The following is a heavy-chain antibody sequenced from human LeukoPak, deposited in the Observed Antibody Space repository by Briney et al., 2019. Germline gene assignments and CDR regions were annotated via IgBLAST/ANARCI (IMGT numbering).Heavy chain of an antibody. V-gene: IGHV1-58*01. Sequence: SVKVSCKTSGFTFSTSAVQWVRQARGQRLEWIGWIIVGSGATNYAQSLQGRFTITRDMSTNTAYMELSSLGSEDSAVYYCAAELYGVYTDCCTFHLWGQGTLVTVSS. D-gene: IGHD4-17*01. CDR3: AAELYGVYTDCCTFHL. J-gene: IGHJ3*01. CDR2: IIVGSGAT. CDR1: GFTFSTSA.